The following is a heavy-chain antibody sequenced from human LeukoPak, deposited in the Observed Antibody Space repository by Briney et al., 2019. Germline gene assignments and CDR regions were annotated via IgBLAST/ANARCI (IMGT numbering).Heavy chain of an antibody. CDR2: IIPIFGTA. CDR3: ARCSGYYYFDY. V-gene: IGHV1-69*13. Sequence: SVKVFCKACGGTFSSYVVSWVPQAPGQGLEWMGGIIPIFGTANYAQKFQGRVTITADESTSTAYMELRSLISADTAVYYCARCSGYYYFDYWGQGTLVTVSS. CDR1: GGTFSSYV. D-gene: IGHD3-22*01. J-gene: IGHJ4*02.